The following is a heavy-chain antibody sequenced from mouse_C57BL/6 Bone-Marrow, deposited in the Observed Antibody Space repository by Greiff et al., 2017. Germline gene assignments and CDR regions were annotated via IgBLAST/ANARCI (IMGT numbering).Heavy chain of an antibody. J-gene: IGHJ1*03. CDR1: GYTFTSYG. V-gene: IGHV1-81*01. D-gene: IGHD1-1*01. CDR3: ARSGYYGSSYDWYFDV. CDR2: IYPRSGNT. Sequence: QVQLQQPGAELARPGASVKLSCKASGYTFTSYGISWVKQRTGQGLEWIGEIYPRSGNTYYNEKFKGKATLTADKSSSTAYMELRSLTSEDSAVYFCARSGYYGSSYDWYFDVWGTGTTVTVSS.